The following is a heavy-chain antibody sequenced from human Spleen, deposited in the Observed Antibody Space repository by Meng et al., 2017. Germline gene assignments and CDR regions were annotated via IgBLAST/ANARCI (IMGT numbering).Heavy chain of an antibody. CDR1: GGSFSSGGYY. D-gene: IGHD3-22*01. V-gene: IGHV4-31*03. CDR2: IYYSGST. CDR3: ASYYYDSSALGYFQH. Sequence: QVPLQELGPGPVKPSQTPARNSNASGGSFSSGGYYWSWIRQHPGKGLEWIGYIYYSGSTYYHPSLKSRVTISVDTSKNQFSLKLSSVTAADTAVYYCASYYYDSSALGYFQHWGQGTLVTVSS. J-gene: IGHJ1*01.